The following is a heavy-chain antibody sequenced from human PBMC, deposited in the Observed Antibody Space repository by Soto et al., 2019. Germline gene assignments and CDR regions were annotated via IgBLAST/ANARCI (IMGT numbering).Heavy chain of an antibody. J-gene: IGHJ6*02. CDR3: AWPCLYSSNPHYYYYGMDV. Sequence: GGSRSPPWTASGFTFSSNWMHWVRQAPGKGLEWVSAICVSGAETNYGDSEKGRFTISRDNSKNTLYLQMNSLRAEVTGVYYCAWPCLYSSNPHYYYYGMDVWGQGTTVTVSS. CDR2: ICVSGAET. D-gene: IGHD6-13*01. V-gene: IGHV3-NL1*01. CDR1: GFTFSSNW.